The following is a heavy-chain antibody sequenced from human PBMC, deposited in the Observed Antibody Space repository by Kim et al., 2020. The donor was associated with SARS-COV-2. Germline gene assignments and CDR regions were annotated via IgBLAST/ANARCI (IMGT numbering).Heavy chain of an antibody. J-gene: IGHJ6*02. CDR3: ARSRGGMDV. Sequence: GSTNYNPSLKSRVTISVDTSKNQFSLKLSSVTAADTAVYYCARSRGGMDVWGQGTTVTVSS. V-gene: IGHV4-59*01. D-gene: IGHD3-10*01. CDR2: GST.